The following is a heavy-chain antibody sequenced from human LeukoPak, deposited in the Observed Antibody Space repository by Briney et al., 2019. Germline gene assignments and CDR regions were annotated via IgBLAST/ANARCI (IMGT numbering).Heavy chain of an antibody. CDR3: AKARQLRFLEWLPTPPWDAFDI. CDR1: GFTFSSYS. D-gene: IGHD3-3*01. Sequence: GGSLRLSCAASGFTFSSYSMNWVRQAPGKGLEWVSSISSSSSYIYYADSVKGRFTISRDNAKNSLYLQMNSLRAEDTAVYYCAKARQLRFLEWLPTPPWDAFDIWGQGTMVTVSS. J-gene: IGHJ3*02. CDR2: ISSSSSYI. V-gene: IGHV3-21*01.